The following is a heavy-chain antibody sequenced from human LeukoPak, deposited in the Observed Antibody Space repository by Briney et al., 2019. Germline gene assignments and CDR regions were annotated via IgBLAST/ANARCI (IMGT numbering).Heavy chain of an antibody. J-gene: IGHJ4*02. CDR3: ARAVDLRYSGSYYLDC. CDR1: VGTLTSYA. D-gene: IGHD1-26*01. Sequence: SVTLSLTPTVGTLTSYAICCLPQAPGQGLEWMGGIIPIFGTANYAQKFQGRVTITADESTSTAYMELSSLRSEDPAVYYCARAVDLRYSGSYYLDCWGQGTLVTVSS. V-gene: IGHV1-69*13. CDR2: IIPIFGTA.